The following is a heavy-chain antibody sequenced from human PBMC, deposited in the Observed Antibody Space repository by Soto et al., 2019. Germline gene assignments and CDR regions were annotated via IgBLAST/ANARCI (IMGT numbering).Heavy chain of an antibody. CDR1: GGSISSSNW. Sequence: QVQLQESGPGLVKPSGTLSLTCAVSGGSISSSNWWSWVRQPPGKGLEWIGEIYHSGSTNYNPSLNRRVTMCIDMPKNQFSLKLSSVTAADTAVYYCARVSWSYHYRMDVWGQATTVTVSS. J-gene: IGHJ6*02. CDR3: ARVSWSYHYRMDV. V-gene: IGHV4-4*02. D-gene: IGHD3-3*01. CDR2: IYHSGST.